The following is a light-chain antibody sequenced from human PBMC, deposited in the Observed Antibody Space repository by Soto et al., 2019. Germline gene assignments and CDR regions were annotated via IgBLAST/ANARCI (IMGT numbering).Light chain of an antibody. CDR1: QTISVNY. CDR3: QQYINSPGT. CDR2: GAS. V-gene: IGKV3-20*01. J-gene: IGKJ1*01. Sequence: EIVLMQSPGTLSLSPGERATLSCRASQTISVNYLAWYQQKPGQAPRLLIYGASSRATGIPDRFSGSGSGTDFTLTISRLEPEDFVVYYCQQYINSPGTFGQGTKVDIK.